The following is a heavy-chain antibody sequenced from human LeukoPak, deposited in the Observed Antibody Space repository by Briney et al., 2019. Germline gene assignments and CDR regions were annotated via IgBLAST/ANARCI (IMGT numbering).Heavy chain of an antibody. CDR3: AKDSGAYLSSSSNAFDI. J-gene: IGHJ3*02. CDR2: MYQDGSEK. V-gene: IGHV3-7*03. CDR1: GFIFSSYW. D-gene: IGHD6-13*01. Sequence: GGSLRLSCAASGFIFSSYWVTWVRQAPGKGLEWVANMYQDGSEKYYVDSVKGRFTISRDNAKNSLYLQMNSLRAEDTALYYCAKDSGAYLSSSSNAFDIWGQGTMVTVSS.